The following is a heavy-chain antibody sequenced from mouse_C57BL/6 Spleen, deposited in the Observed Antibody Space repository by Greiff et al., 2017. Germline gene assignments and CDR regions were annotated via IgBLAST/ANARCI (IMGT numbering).Heavy chain of an antibody. Sequence: VQLQQSGPELVKPGASVKISCKASGYSFTDYNMNWVKQSNGKSLEWIGVINPNYGTTSYNQKFKGKATLTVAQAYSTAYMQLNCLTSEDAAVYDCARDSSDPHYYSMDYWGQGTSVTVSS. V-gene: IGHV1-39*01. CDR3: ARDSSDPHYYSMDY. D-gene: IGHD1-1*01. CDR2: INPNYGTT. CDR1: GYSFTDYN. J-gene: IGHJ4*01.